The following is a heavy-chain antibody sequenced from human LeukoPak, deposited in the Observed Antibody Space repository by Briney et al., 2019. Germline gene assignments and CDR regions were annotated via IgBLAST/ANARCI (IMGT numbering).Heavy chain of an antibody. V-gene: IGHV4-59*08. CDR1: GGSISSYY. D-gene: IGHD5-24*01. Sequence: SETLSLACTVSGGSISSYYWSWIRQPPGKGLEWIGYIYYSGSTNYNPSLKSRVTISVDTSKNQFSLKLSSLTAADTAVYYCARHKMGSRLGNWFDPWGQGTLVTVSS. CDR2: IYYSGST. CDR3: ARHKMGSRLGNWFDP. J-gene: IGHJ5*02.